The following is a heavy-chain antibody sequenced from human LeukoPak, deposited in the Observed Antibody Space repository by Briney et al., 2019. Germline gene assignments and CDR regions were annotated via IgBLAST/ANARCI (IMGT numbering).Heavy chain of an antibody. Sequence: SETLSLTCTVSGGSISSYYWSWIRQPAGKGLEWIGRIYTSGSTNYNPSLKSRVTMSVDTSKNQFSLKLSSVTAADTAVYYCARYRPYYYDSSGYFDAFDIWGQGTMVTVSS. J-gene: IGHJ3*02. CDR3: ARYRPYYYDSSGYFDAFDI. CDR2: IYTSGST. D-gene: IGHD3-22*01. CDR1: GGSISSYY. V-gene: IGHV4-4*07.